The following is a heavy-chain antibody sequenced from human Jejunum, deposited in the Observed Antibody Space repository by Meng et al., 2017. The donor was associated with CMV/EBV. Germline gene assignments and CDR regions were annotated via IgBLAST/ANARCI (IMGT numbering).Heavy chain of an antibody. D-gene: IGHD2-15*01. CDR3: SKCYCSRGTCYSFYY. CDR1: GFSLSTSGVG. J-gene: IGHJ4*02. V-gene: IGHV2-5*02. CDR2: IYGDGDK. Sequence: ILLKECRPTLVHPTQTLTLTCTFSGFSLSTSGVGVGWLRQPPGKALEWLSLIYGDGDKRYSPSLRSRLTITKDTSKNQVVLTMTNMDPEDTATYYCSKCYCSRGTCYSFYYWGQGTLVTVSS.